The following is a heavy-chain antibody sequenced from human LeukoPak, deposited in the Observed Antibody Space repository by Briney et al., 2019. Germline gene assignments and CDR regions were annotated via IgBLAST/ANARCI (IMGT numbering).Heavy chain of an antibody. CDR1: GYSFPIFW. D-gene: IGHD3-22*01. CDR2: IYPGDSGT. Sequence: GESLQISCQGSGYSFPIFWIGWVRQMPGKGLEWMGIIYPGDSGTRYSLSFQGQVTISADKSISTAYLQWSSLKASDTAMYYCARRYYYDSSRYYEDSFDIWGQGTMVTVSS. V-gene: IGHV5-51*01. J-gene: IGHJ3*02. CDR3: ARRYYYDSSRYYEDSFDI.